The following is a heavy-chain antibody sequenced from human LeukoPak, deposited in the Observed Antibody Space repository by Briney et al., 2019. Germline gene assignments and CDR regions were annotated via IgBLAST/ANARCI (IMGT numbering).Heavy chain of an antibody. J-gene: IGHJ4*02. V-gene: IGHV3-7*01. D-gene: IGHD2-2*01. CDR1: GFTFSSYW. Sequence: GGSLRLSCAASGFTFSSYWMSWVRQAPGKGLEWVANIKQDGSEKYYVDSVKGRFTISRDNAKNTLYLQMNSLRAEDTAVYYCARDFRVEHIVVVPAAMPANSSSWPLDYWGQGTLVTASS. CDR2: IKQDGSEK. CDR3: ARDFRVEHIVVVPAAMPANSSSWPLDY.